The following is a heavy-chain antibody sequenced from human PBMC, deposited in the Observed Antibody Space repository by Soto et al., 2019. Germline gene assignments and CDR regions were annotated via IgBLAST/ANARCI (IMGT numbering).Heavy chain of an antibody. D-gene: IGHD4-17*01. CDR3: AKDRWGDFGDLNLPGY. V-gene: IGHV3-30*18. CDR1: GFTFISFG. CDR2: ISDDGSTK. J-gene: IGHJ4*02. Sequence: QVLLVESGGGVVQPGRSLRLSCAASGFTFISFGMHWVRQAPGKGLAWVAVISDDGSTKHYADSVKGRFTISRDNSKNTLYLQMNSLGPEDTAVYYCAKDRWGDFGDLNLPGYWGQGTLVTVSS.